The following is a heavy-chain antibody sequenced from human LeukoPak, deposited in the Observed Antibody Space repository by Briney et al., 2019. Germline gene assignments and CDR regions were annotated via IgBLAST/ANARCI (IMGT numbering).Heavy chain of an antibody. CDR2: VYSRDST. J-gene: IGHJ5*02. CDR3: ARSYKDYNWFDP. Sequence: PSETLSLTCTVSGGSISSHYWNWIRQPAGKRLEWIGRVYSRDSTNYNPSLESRVTVSVDNSKNQFSLKLNSVTVADTAVYYCARSYKDYNWFDPWGQGILVTVSA. CDR1: GGSISSHY. D-gene: IGHD1-14*01. V-gene: IGHV4-4*07.